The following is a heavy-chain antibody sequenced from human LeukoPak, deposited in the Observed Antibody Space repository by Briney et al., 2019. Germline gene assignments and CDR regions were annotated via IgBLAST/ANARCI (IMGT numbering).Heavy chain of an antibody. J-gene: IGHJ4*02. V-gene: IGHV4-30-2*01. CDR1: GGSISSGSYY. Sequence: SQTLSLTCTVSGGSISSGSYYWSWIRQPPGKGLEWIGNIYQSGSTYYNPSLKSRVTISVDRSKNQFSLSLSSVTAADTAVYYCARRDPGSGSPYFDYWGQGTLDTVSS. D-gene: IGHD3-10*01. CDR3: ARRDPGSGSPYFDY. CDR2: IYQSGST.